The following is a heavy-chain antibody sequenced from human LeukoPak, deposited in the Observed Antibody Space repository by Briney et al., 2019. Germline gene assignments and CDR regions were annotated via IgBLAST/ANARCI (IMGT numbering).Heavy chain of an antibody. V-gene: IGHV1-69*05. J-gene: IGHJ6*03. CDR3: ASSYYDYVWGSQDYYYMDV. Sequence: GSSVKVSCKASGGTFSSYAISWVRQAPGQGLEWMGGIIPIFGTANYAQKFQGRVTITTDESTSTAYMELSSLRSEDTAVYYCASSYYDYVWGSQDYYYMDVRGKGTTVTVSS. CDR1: GGTFSSYA. CDR2: IIPIFGTA. D-gene: IGHD3-16*01.